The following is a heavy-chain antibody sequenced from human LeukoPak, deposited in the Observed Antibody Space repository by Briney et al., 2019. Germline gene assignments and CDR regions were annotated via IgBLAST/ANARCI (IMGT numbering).Heavy chain of an antibody. CDR2: INHSGST. CDR1: GYSISSGYY. CDR3: ARGFYDFWSGYYQFDY. Sequence: SETLSLTCTVSGYSISSGYYWSWIRQPPGKGLEWIGEINHSGSTNYNPSLKSRVTISVDTSKNQFSLKLSSVTAADTAVYYCARGFYDFWSGYYQFDYWGQGTLVTVSS. V-gene: IGHV4-38-2*02. J-gene: IGHJ4*02. D-gene: IGHD3-3*01.